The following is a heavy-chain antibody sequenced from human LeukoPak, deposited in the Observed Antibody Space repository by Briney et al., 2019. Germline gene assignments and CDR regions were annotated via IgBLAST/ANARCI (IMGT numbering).Heavy chain of an antibody. D-gene: IGHD6-13*01. CDR3: AREGYSSSRPDY. CDR1: GGSISSGGYY. Sequence: SETLSFTCTVSGGSISSGGYYWSWIRQPPGKGLEWIGYIYHSGSTYYNPSLKSRVTISVDRSKNQFSLKLSSVTAADTAVYYCAREGYSSSRPDYWGQGTLVTVSS. J-gene: IGHJ4*02. V-gene: IGHV4-30-2*01. CDR2: IYHSGST.